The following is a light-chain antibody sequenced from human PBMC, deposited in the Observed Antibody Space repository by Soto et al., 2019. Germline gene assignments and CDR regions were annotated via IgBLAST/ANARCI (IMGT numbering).Light chain of an antibody. CDR2: GAS. CDR3: QQYDGPLPLT. CDR1: QSLNSNY. V-gene: IGKV3-20*01. Sequence: IVLTQSPRTLSLAPGERGTLSCRSSQSLNSNYLAWYQQKPGQTPRLLIYGASNRATGIPDRFSGNASGTDFTLTISRLKHEDSAVYYFQQYDGPLPLTCGGGTKVEIK. J-gene: IGKJ4*01.